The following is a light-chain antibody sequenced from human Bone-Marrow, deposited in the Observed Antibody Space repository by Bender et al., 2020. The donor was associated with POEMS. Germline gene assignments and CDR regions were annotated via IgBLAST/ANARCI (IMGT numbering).Light chain of an antibody. J-gene: IGLJ2*01. V-gene: IGLV2-23*02. CDR2: EVT. CDR3: CSYAGRSTVI. CDR1: SSDVGGYNL. Sequence: QSDLTQPASVSGSPGQSITISCTGTSSDVGGYNLVSWYQQHPGKAPKLMIYEVTNRPSGVSSRFSGSKSGNTASLTISGLQPEDEADYYCCSYAGRSTVIFGGGTKLTVL.